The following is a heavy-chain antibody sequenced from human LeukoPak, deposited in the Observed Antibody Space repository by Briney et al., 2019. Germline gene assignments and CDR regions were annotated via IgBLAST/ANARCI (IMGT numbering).Heavy chain of an antibody. CDR2: ISYSGST. J-gene: IGHJ4*02. V-gene: IGHV4-31*03. D-gene: IGHD2-21*02. Sequence: PSQTLSLTCTVSGGSSSSGNHYWTWIRQHPGKGLEWIGYISYSGSTYYNPTLKSRVTISVDTSKNQFSLKLSSVTAADTAVYYCARFLPENGGDWKPFDYWGQGTLVTVSS. CDR3: ARFLPENGGDWKPFDY. CDR1: GGSSSSGNHY.